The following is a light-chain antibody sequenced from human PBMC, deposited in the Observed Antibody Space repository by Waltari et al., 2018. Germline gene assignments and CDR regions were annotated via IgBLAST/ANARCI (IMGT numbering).Light chain of an antibody. Sequence: EIVMTQSPAILSVSPGERATLSCRASQSVSSNLAWYQQKPGQAPRLLIYGASTRATGIPARFSGSGSGTEFTLTISSLQSEDFAVYYCQQYNNWPRTFGQGTKLEIK. V-gene: IGKV3-15*01. CDR2: GAS. J-gene: IGKJ2*01. CDR1: QSVSSN. CDR3: QQYNNWPRT.